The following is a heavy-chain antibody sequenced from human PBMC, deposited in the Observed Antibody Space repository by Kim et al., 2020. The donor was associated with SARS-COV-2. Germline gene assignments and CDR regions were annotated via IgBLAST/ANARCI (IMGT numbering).Heavy chain of an antibody. V-gene: IGHV4-34*01. Sequence: SETLSLTCAVNVGSFGHYWTWIRQAPGRGLEWIWEINHSGGSNINPSLKRRVTISVDTYKNQFSLRLNSTTAADTGFYFCARGRDWNQGYFDSWGQGTPVIVSS. CDR3: ARGRDWNQGYFDS. CDR2: INHSGGS. CDR1: VGSFGHY. J-gene: IGHJ4*02. D-gene: IGHD1-1*01.